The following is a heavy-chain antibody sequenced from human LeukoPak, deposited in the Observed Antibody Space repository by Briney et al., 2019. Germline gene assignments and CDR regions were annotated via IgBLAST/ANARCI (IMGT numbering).Heavy chain of an antibody. V-gene: IGHV3-23*01. CDR3: AKDASVGAPGSWVLDYFDY. CDR1: GFTFSSYA. CDR2: ISGSGGST. J-gene: IGHJ4*02. Sequence: GGSLRLSCAASGFTFSSYARSWVRQAPGKGLEWVSSISGSGGSTFYADSVKGRFPISRDNAKDTVYLHMNSLRADDTAIYYCAKDASVGAPGSWVLDYFDYWGQGTQVTVSS. D-gene: IGHD1-26*01.